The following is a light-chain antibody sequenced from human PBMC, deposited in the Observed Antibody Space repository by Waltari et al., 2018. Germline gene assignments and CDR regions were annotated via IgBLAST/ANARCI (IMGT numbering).Light chain of an antibody. Sequence: DIQMTQSPSSLSASVGDRVTITCRASQSISSYLNWYQQKPGKAPKLLIYAASSLQSGVPSRFSGSGSGTDFTLTISSLQPEDFATYYCQQSYSTLPVTFGPGTKEDIK. CDR2: AAS. CDR3: QQSYSTLPVT. V-gene: IGKV1-39*01. J-gene: IGKJ3*01. CDR1: QSISSY.